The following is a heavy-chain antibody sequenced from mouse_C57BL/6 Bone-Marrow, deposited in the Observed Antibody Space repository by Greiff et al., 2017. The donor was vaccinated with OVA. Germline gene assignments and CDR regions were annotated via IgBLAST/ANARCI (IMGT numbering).Heavy chain of an antibody. CDR1: GYAFSSSW. CDR3: ARHGSSYVGYFDV. D-gene: IGHD1-1*01. Sequence: QVQLQQSGPELVKPGASVKISCKASGYAFSSSWMNWVKQRPGKGLEWIGRIYPGDGDTNYNGKFKGKATLTADKSSSTAYMQLSSLTSEDSAVYFCARHGSSYVGYFDVWGTGTTVTVSS. J-gene: IGHJ1*03. V-gene: IGHV1-82*01. CDR2: IYPGDGDT.